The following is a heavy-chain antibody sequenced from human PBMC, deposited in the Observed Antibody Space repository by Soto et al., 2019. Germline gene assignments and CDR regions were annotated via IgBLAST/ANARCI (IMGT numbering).Heavy chain of an antibody. V-gene: IGHV4-59*01. CDR2: ISHIGTT. CDR3: ARTLSAFVESHFDY. D-gene: IGHD3-10*01. Sequence: QVQLQESGPGLVKPSETLSLICTVSGGSITSNHWSWIRQPPGRGPEWIGYISHIGTTNYNPSLKSRVTISLDTSKHHFSLKVNSVTAADTAVYYCARTLSAFVESHFDYWGRGTLVTVSS. CDR1: GGSITSNH. J-gene: IGHJ4*02.